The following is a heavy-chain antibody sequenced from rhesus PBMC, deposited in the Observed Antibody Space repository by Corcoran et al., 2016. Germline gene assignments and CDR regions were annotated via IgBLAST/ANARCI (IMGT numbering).Heavy chain of an antibody. Sequence: EVQLVESGGGLAKPGGSLRLSCAASGFTFSDYYMHWVRQASGKGLEWVSRIINGVGNTWNTDSVKCRFTISRENAKNTLYLQMDSLRAEDTALYYCARAVCTGSGCYGDHWGQGVLVTVSS. CDR2: IINGVGNT. CDR3: ARAVCTGSGCYGDH. CDR1: GFTFSDYY. J-gene: IGHJ4*01. V-gene: IGHV3-59*01. D-gene: IGHD2-21*01.